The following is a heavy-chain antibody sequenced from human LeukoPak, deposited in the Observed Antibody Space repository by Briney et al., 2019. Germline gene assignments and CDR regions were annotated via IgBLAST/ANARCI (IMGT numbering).Heavy chain of an antibody. CDR3: ARIGYSSSCTDY. D-gene: IGHD2-2*01. Sequence: GGSLRLSCAASGFTFSSNWMTWVRQAPGKGLEWVANIKQDGSQIYYVDSVKGRFTISRDNAKNSVYLQMNSLRAGDTGIYYCARIGYSSSCTDYWGQGTLVTVSS. CDR1: GFTFSSNW. J-gene: IGHJ4*02. CDR2: IKQDGSQI. V-gene: IGHV3-7*01.